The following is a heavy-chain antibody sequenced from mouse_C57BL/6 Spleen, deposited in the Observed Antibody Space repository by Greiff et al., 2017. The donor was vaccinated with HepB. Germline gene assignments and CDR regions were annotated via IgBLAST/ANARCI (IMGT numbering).Heavy chain of an antibody. D-gene: IGHD3-1*01. J-gene: IGHJ4*01. CDR2: IYPGGGYT. CDR1: GYTFTSYW. Sequence: QVQLQQPGAELVRPGTSVKLSCKASGYTFTSYWMHWVKQRPGHGLEWIGDIYPGGGYTNYNEKFKGKATLTADKSSSTAYMQFSSLTSEDSAIYYCARSGLPNAMDYWGQGTSVTVSS. V-gene: IGHV1-63*01. CDR3: ARSGLPNAMDY.